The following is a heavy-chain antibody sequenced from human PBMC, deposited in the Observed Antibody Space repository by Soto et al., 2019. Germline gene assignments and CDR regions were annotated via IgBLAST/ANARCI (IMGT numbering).Heavy chain of an antibody. Sequence: GGSPSLSWAASGFTFSSYAMSWVRQAPGKGLEWVSAISGSGGSTYYADSVKGRFTISRDNSKNTLYLQMNSLRAEDTAVYYCAKKEAEGYYYGMDVWGQGTTVTVSS. CDR2: ISGSGGST. CDR3: AKKEAEGYYYGMDV. D-gene: IGHD6-13*01. V-gene: IGHV3-23*01. CDR1: GFTFSSYA. J-gene: IGHJ6*02.